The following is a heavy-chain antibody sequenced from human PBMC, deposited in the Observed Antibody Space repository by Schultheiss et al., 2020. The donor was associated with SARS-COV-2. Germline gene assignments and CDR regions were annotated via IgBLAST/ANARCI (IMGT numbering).Heavy chain of an antibody. J-gene: IGHJ4*02. CDR1: GGSMSSSSYY. CDR2: IYYSGST. CDR3: ARHVREVIAAADYFDY. D-gene: IGHD6-13*01. V-gene: IGHV4-39*01. Sequence: SQTLSLTCTVSGGSMSSSSYYWGWIRQPPGKGLEWIGSIYYSGSTYYNPSLKSRVTISVDTSKNQFSLKLSSVTAADTAVYYCARHVREVIAAADYFDYWGQGTLVTVSS.